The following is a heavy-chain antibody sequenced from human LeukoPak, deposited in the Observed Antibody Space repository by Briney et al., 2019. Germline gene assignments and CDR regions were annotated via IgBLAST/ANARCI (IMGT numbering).Heavy chain of an antibody. CDR3: ARSKGSSTSQLTRWDMDV. V-gene: IGHV3-21*01. CDR2: ISSSSSYI. J-gene: IGHJ6*02. Sequence: PGGSLRLSCAASGFTFSSYSMNWVRQAPGKGLEWVSSISSSSSYIYYADSVKGRFTISRDNAKNSLYLQMNSLRAEDTAVYYCARSKGSSTSQLTRWDMDVWGQGTTVTVSS. CDR1: GFTFSSYS. D-gene: IGHD2-2*01.